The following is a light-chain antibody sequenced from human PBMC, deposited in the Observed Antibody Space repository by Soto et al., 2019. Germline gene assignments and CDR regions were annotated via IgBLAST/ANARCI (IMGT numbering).Light chain of an antibody. CDR3: SSYTTNKTLL. CDR2: EVS. CDR1: SSDVGAYNF. Sequence: QSVLTQPASVSGSPGQSITISCTGTSSDVGAYNFVSWYQQHPGKAPKLIFYEVSNRPPGLSDRFSGSKSGTTASLTISGLQAEDEADYFCSSYTTNKTLLFGAGTK. V-gene: IGLV2-14*01. J-gene: IGLJ2*01.